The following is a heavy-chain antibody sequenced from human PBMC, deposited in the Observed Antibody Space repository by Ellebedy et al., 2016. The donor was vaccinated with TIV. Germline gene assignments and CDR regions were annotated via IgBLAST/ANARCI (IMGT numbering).Heavy chain of an antibody. CDR3: AKAPSNEFGVILD. D-gene: IGHD3-3*01. J-gene: IGHJ4*02. Sequence: GESLKISCAASGFTVSSNYMSWVRQAPGKGLEWVSVIYSGGSTYYADSVKGRFTISRDNSKNTLYLQMNSLRAEDTAVYYCAKAPSNEFGVILDWGQGTLVTVSS. CDR2: IYSGGST. V-gene: IGHV3-66*01. CDR1: GFTVSSNY.